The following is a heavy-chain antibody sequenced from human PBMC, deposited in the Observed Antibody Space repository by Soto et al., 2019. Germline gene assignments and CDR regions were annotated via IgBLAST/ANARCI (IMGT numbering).Heavy chain of an antibody. CDR1: GGSISSGGYS. CDR2: IHHSGST. CDR3: ARSVDP. V-gene: IGHV4-30-2*01. J-gene: IGHJ5*02. Sequence: SETLSLTCVVSGGSISSGGYSWSWIRQPPGKGLEWIGYIHHSGSTYHNPSLKSRVTISVDRSKNQFSLNLSSVTAADTAVYYCARSVDPWGQGTLVTVS.